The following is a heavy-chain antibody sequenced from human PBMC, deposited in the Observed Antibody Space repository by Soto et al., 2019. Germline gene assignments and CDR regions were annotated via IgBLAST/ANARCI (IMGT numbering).Heavy chain of an antibody. D-gene: IGHD2-15*01. CDR3: AKDRKGSYCSGGTCYSFDY. J-gene: IGHJ4*02. Sequence: EVQLLESGGGLVQPGGSLRLSCAASGFTLGTYVMTWVRQAPGKGLEWVSAISGSGGSTNYADPVKGRFTISRDNTKNTLYLQMNSLRVEDTAVYYCAKDRKGSYCSGGTCYSFDYWGQGTLATVPS. CDR1: GFTLGTYV. CDR2: ISGSGGST. V-gene: IGHV3-23*01.